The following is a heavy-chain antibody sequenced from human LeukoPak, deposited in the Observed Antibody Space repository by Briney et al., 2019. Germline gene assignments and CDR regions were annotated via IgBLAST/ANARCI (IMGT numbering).Heavy chain of an antibody. CDR3: ARGHYDRSGYVDY. CDR2: IYYRENT. D-gene: IGHD3-22*01. Sequence: PSETLSLTCTVSGVSITIFYWSWIRQPPGKGLEWIGYIYYRENTDYNPSLKSRVTISIDTSKNQFSLKLSSVTAADTAVYYCARGHYDRSGYVDYWGQGTLVTVSS. J-gene: IGHJ4*02. V-gene: IGHV4-59*01. CDR1: GVSITIFY.